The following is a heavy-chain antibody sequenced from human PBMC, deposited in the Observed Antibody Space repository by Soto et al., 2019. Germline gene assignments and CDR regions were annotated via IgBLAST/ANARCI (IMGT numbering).Heavy chain of an antibody. CDR2: MNPNSGNT. CDR3: ARGVGWSSRWHSWRFAP. V-gene: IGHV1-8*01. J-gene: IGHJ5*02. Sequence: QVQLVQSGAEVKKPGASVKVSCMASGYTFTSYDINWVRQATGQGLEWMGWMNPNSGNTGYAQKFQGTVTMTRNSSISTAYMGLSSLRSEDTAVYYCARGVGWSSRWHSWRFAPWGQGTLVTVSS. CDR1: GYTFTSYD. D-gene: IGHD6-19*01.